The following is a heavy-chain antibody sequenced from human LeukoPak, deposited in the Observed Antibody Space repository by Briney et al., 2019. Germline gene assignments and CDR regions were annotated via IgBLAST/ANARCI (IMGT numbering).Heavy chain of an antibody. V-gene: IGHV1-18*01. D-gene: IGHD4-23*01. CDR1: GYTFTSYG. J-gene: IGHJ4*02. CDR3: ARDRGRTVVTPGPFSSDY. Sequence: ASVTVSCKASGYTFTSYGISWVRQAPGQGLEWVGWISAYNGNTNYAQKLQGRVTMTTDTSTSTAYMELRSLRSDDTAVYYCARDRGRTVVTPGPFSSDYWGQGTLVTVSS. CDR2: ISAYNGNT.